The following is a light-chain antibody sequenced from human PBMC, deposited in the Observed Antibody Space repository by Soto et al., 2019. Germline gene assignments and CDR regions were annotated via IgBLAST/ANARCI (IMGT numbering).Light chain of an antibody. CDR3: QQYGGSPWT. CDR1: QSVSSSC. CDR2: GAS. Sequence: EIVLTQSPGTLSLSPGERATLSCRASQSVSSSCLAWYQQKPGQAPRLLIYGASSRATGIPDRFSGSGSGTDFTLTISRLEPEDFAVYYCQQYGGSPWTFGQGTKVDIK. V-gene: IGKV3-20*01. J-gene: IGKJ1*01.